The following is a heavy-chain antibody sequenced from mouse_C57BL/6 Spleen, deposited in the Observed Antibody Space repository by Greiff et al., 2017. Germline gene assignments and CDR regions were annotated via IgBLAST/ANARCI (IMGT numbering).Heavy chain of an antibody. J-gene: IGHJ3*01. CDR3: AREMDGYLFFAY. D-gene: IGHD2-3*01. V-gene: IGHV3-6*01. CDR1: GYSITSGYY. Sequence: EVQLVESGPGLVKPSQSLSLTCSVTGYSITSGYYWNWIRQFPGNKLEWMGYISYDGSNNYNPSLKNRISITRDTSKNQFFLKLNSVTTEDTATYYCAREMDGYLFFAYWGQGTLVTVSA. CDR2: ISYDGSN.